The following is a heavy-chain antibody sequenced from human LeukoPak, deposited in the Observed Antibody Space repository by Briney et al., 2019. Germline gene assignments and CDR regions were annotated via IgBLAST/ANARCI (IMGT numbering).Heavy chain of an antibody. V-gene: IGHV5-51*01. J-gene: IGHJ4*02. CDR3: ARHPWGIKVADY. CDR1: GYTFTGYY. CDR2: IYPGDSET. D-gene: IGHD3-16*01. Sequence: KVSCKASGYTFTGYYMHWVRQMPGKGLEWMGIIYPGDSETTYSPSFQGQVTISADKSITTAYLQWDSLKASDTAMYYCARHPWGIKVADYWGQGTLVTVSS.